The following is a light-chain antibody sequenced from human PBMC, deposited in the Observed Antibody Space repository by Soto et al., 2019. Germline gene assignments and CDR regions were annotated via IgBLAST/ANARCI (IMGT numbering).Light chain of an antibody. Sequence: EIVLTQSPGTLSLSPGEGATLSCRASQCVSSYLAWYQQKPGQAPRLLIYGASTRATGIPARFSGSGSGTEFTLTISSLQSEDFAVYYCQQYNNWPPITFGQGTRLEI. J-gene: IGKJ5*01. V-gene: IGKV3-15*01. CDR2: GAS. CDR1: QCVSSY. CDR3: QQYNNWPPIT.